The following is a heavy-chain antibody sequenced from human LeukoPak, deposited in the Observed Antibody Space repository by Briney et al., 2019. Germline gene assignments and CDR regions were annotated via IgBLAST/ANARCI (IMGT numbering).Heavy chain of an antibody. J-gene: IGHJ6*03. CDR1: GYTFTSYG. D-gene: IGHD3-22*01. V-gene: IGHV1-18*01. CDR3: ARDYPAMADYYDSSGYYGDMDV. Sequence: GASVKVSCKSSGYTFTSYGISWVRQAPGQGLEWMGWISAYNGNTNYAQKLQGRVTMTTDTSTSTAYMELRSLRSDDTAVYYCARDYPAMADYYDSSGYYGDMDVWGKGTTVTIS. CDR2: ISAYNGNT.